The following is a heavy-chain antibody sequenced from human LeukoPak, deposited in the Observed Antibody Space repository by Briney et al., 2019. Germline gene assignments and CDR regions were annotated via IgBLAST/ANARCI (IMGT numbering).Heavy chain of an antibody. V-gene: IGHV3-23*01. Sequence: PGGSLRLSCAASGFTFSRYAMSWVRQAPGKGLEWVSAISGSGGSTYYADSVKGRFTISRDTSKNTLYLQMNSLRAEDTAVYYCARLSANSSAYFFDYWGQGTLVTVSS. CDR3: ARLSANSSAYFFDY. J-gene: IGHJ4*02. CDR2: ISGSGGST. CDR1: GFTFSRYA. D-gene: IGHD3-22*01.